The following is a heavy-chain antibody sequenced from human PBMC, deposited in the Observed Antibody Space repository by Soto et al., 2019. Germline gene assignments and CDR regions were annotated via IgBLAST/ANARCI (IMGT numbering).Heavy chain of an antibody. V-gene: IGHV3-74*01. CDR3: ATGSGWYSPDY. Sequence: EVQLVESGGGLVQPGGSLRLSCAASGFTFSSNWMHWVRQGSGKGLVWVSRIDNDGSSRDYADSVKGRFTISRDNAKNTLYLEMSSLRAEDTAVYYCATGSGWYSPDYWGQGTLVTVSS. D-gene: IGHD6-19*01. J-gene: IGHJ4*02. CDR2: IDNDGSSR. CDR1: GFTFSSNW.